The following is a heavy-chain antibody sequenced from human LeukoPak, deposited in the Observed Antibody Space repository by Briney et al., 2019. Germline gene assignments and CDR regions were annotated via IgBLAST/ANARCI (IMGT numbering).Heavy chain of an antibody. J-gene: IGHJ3*01. CDR2: IYSGGST. V-gene: IGHV3-66*01. CDR1: GFTVSSNY. CDR3: AKGDSYCDFLVSL. Sequence: GGSLRLSCAASGFTVSSNYMSWVRQAPGKGLEWVSVIYSGGSTYYADSVKGRFTISRDNSKNTLFLQMNSLRAEDTAVYYCAKGDSYCDFLVSLWGQGTMVTVSS. D-gene: IGHD3-3*01.